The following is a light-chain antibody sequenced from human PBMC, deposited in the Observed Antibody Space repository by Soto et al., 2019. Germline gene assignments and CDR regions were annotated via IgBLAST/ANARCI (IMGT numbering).Light chain of an antibody. Sequence: QSALTQPPSASGSPGQSVTISCTGTSSDVGGYNFVSWYQQHPGKAPKLMIFEVSKRPSGVPDRFSGSKSGDTASLTVSGLQAEDEADYYCCSYAGNNIHVFGTGTEVTVL. CDR2: EVS. CDR3: CSYAGNNIHV. CDR1: SSDVGGYNF. V-gene: IGLV2-8*01. J-gene: IGLJ1*01.